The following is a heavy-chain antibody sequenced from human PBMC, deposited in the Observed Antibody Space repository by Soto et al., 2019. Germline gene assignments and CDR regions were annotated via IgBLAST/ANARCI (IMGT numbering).Heavy chain of an antibody. V-gene: IGHV1-69*13. CDR1: GGTFSSYA. D-gene: IGHD3-3*01. J-gene: IGHJ6*02. Sequence: SVKVSCKASGGTFSSYAISWVRQAPGQGLEWMGGIIPIFGTANYAQKFQGRVTITADESTSTAYMELSSLRAEDTAVYYCARDDFWSGCFPPLYYGMDVWGQGTTVTVSS. CDR2: IIPIFGTA. CDR3: ARDDFWSGCFPPLYYGMDV.